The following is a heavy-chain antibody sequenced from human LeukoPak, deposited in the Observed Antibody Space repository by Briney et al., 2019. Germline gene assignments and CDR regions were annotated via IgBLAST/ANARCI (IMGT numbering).Heavy chain of an antibody. J-gene: IGHJ3*02. CDR3: ARVGGSYDYVWGSYYSI. CDR2: ISYDGSNQ. CDR1: GFTFSSFG. V-gene: IGHV3-30*03. D-gene: IGHD3-16*01. Sequence: GGSLRLSCAASGFTFSSFGMNWVRQAPGKGLEWVTVISYDGSNQYYVDSVKGRFTISRDNSKNTLYLQMNSLRPEDTAVYYCARVGGSYDYVWGSYYSIWGQGTMVTVSS.